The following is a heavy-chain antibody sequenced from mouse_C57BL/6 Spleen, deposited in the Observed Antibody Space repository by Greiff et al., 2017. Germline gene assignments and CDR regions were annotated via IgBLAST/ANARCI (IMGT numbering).Heavy chain of an antibody. J-gene: IGHJ3*01. CDR1: GYTFTDYY. Sequence: EVQLQQSGPELVKPGASVKISCKASGYTFTDYYMHWVKQSHGKSLEWIGDINPNNGGTSYNQKFKGKATLTVDKSSSTAYMELRSLTSEDSAVYYCARISYDYSFAYWGQGTLVTVSA. CDR2: INPNNGGT. CDR3: ARISYDYSFAY. D-gene: IGHD2-4*01. V-gene: IGHV1-26*01.